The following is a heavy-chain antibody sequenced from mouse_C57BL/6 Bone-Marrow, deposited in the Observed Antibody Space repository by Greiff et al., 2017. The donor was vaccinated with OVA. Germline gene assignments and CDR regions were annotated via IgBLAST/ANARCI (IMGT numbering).Heavy chain of an antibody. J-gene: IGHJ3*01. V-gene: IGHV5-4*01. D-gene: IGHD2-4*01. CDR2: ISDGGSYT. Sequence: EVQRVESGGGLVKPGGSLKLSCAASGFTFSSYAMSWVRQTPEKRLEWVATISDGGSYTYYPDNVKGRFTISRDNAKNNLYLQMSHLKSEDTAMYYCARVDYAWFAYWGQGTLVTVSA. CDR3: ARVDYAWFAY. CDR1: GFTFSSYA.